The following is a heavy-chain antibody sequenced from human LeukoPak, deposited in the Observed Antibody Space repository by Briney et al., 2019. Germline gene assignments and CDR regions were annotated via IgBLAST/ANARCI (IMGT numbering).Heavy chain of an antibody. CDR3: AKIQALEDYFDY. CDR2: ISGDGGST. CDR1: GFTFDDYA. V-gene: IGHV3-43*02. Sequence: GGSLGLSCAASGFTFDDYAMHWVRQAPGKGLEWVSLISGDGGSTYYADSVKGRFTISRDNSKNSLYLQMNSLRTEDTALYYCAKIQALEDYFDYWGQGTLVTVSS. J-gene: IGHJ4*02.